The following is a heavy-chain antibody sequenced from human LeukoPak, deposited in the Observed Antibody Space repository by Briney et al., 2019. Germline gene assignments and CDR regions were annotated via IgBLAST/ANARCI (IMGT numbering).Heavy chain of an antibody. CDR2: ISSSSSYI. D-gene: IGHD3-10*01. Sequence: GGSLRLSCVVSGFTFSSYSMNWVRQAPGKGPEWVSSISSSSSYIYYGDSMKGRFTISRDNAKNSLYLQMHSLRAEDTAVYYCARNNWFGEFENWFDSWGQGTLVTVSS. J-gene: IGHJ5*01. V-gene: IGHV3-21*01. CDR3: ARNNWFGEFENWFDS. CDR1: GFTFSSYS.